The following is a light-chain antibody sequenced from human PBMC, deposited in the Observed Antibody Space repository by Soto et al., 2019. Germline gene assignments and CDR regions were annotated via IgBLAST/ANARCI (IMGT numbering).Light chain of an antibody. J-gene: IGKJ2*03. CDR1: QTISTW. CDR2: DAS. Sequence: DIQETQSPPTLSASVGDRVTITCRASQTISTWMAWYQQKPGKAPKLLVYDASTLQSGVASRFTGSGSETDFTLTIRSLQPEDFATYYCQHGYVAPYSFGQGTKVDI. CDR3: QHGYVAPYS. V-gene: IGKV1-5*01.